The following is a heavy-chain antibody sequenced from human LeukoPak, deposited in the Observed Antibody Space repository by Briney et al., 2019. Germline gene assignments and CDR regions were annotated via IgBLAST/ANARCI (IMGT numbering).Heavy chain of an antibody. D-gene: IGHD3-10*01. CDR1: GFTFNTYA. CDR3: AQLWFGELGVDY. J-gene: IGHJ4*02. V-gene: IGHV3-23*01. Sequence: GGSLRLSCAASGFTFNTYAMSWVRQAPGKGLEWVSGISASGGSTYYADSVKGRFTISRDNSKNTLYLQMNSLRAEDTAVYYCAQLWFGELGVDYWGQGTLVTVSS. CDR2: ISASGGST.